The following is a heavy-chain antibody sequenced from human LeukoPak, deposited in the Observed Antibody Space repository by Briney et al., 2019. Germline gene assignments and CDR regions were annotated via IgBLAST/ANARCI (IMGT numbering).Heavy chain of an antibody. Sequence: ASVKVSCKASGYTFTSYATNWVRQAPGQGLEWMGWINTNTGNPTYAQGFTGRFVFSLDTSVSTAYLQISSLKAEDTAVYYCAREEWELPAYYHGMDVWGQGTTVTVSS. V-gene: IGHV7-4-1*02. J-gene: IGHJ6*02. CDR1: GYTFTSYA. CDR2: INTNTGNP. CDR3: AREEWELPAYYHGMDV. D-gene: IGHD1-26*01.